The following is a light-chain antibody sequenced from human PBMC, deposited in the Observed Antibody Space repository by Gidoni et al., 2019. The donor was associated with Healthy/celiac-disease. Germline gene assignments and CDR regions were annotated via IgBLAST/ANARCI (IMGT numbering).Light chain of an antibody. CDR3: QSADSSGTFWV. Sequence: SYELTQPPSVSVXXGQTARITCSGDALPKQYAYWYQQQPGQAPLLVIYKDSGRPSGIPERFSGSSSGTTVTLTISGVQAEDEADYYCQSADSSGTFWVFGGGTKLTVL. CDR2: KDS. J-gene: IGLJ3*02. CDR1: ALPKQY. V-gene: IGLV3-25*03.